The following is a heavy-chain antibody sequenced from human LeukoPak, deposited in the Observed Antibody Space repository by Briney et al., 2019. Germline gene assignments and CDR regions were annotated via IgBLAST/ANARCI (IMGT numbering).Heavy chain of an antibody. V-gene: IGHV3-33*01. Sequence: GSLRLSCAASGFTFSSYGMHWVRQAPGKGLEWVAVIWYDGSNKYYADSVKGRFTISRDNSKNTLYLQMNSLRAEDTAVYYCARDQGDRGYFDYWGQGTLVTVSS. CDR1: GFTFSSYG. J-gene: IGHJ4*02. CDR3: ARDQGDRGYFDY. D-gene: IGHD3-16*01. CDR2: IWYDGSNK.